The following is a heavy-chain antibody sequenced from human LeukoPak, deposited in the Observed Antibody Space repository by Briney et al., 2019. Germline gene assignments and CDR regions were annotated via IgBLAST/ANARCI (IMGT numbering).Heavy chain of an antibody. J-gene: IGHJ3*02. D-gene: IGHD4-23*01. Sequence: SETLSLTCAVYGGSFSGYYWSWIRQPPVKGLEWIGDNASLKSRVTISVDTSKNQFSLKLSSVTAADTAVYYCARDPSPRYGGNLDAFDIWGQGTMVTVSS. V-gene: IGHV4-34*01. CDR1: GGSFSGYY. CDR3: ARDPSPRYGGNLDAFDI.